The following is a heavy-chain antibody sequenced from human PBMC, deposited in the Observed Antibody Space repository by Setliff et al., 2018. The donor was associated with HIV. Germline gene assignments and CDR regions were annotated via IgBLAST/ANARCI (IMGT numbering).Heavy chain of an antibody. CDR2: IYTSGST. CDR3: ARDLPELTGRSFDP. CDR1: GGSISGYF. Sequence: SETLSLTCNVSGGSISGYFWTWIRQPAGKGLEWIGRIYTSGSTNYNPSLKSRLSMSIDTSKNHFSLRLTSVAAADTAVYYCARDLPELTGRSFDPWGQGIQVTVSS. V-gene: IGHV4-4*07. D-gene: IGHD7-27*01. J-gene: IGHJ5*02.